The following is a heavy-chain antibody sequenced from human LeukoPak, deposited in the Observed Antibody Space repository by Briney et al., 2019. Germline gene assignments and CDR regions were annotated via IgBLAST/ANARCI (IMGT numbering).Heavy chain of an antibody. V-gene: IGHV4-39*07. CDR1: GGSISSSSYY. J-gene: IGHJ3*02. CDR2: IYYSGST. D-gene: IGHD3-3*01. Sequence: SETLSLTCTVSGGSISSSSYYWGWIRQPPGKGLEWIGSIYYSGSTYYNPSLKSRVTISVDASKNQFSLKLSSVTAADTAVYYCARDLGEVFAFDIWGQGTMVTVSS. CDR3: ARDLGEVFAFDI.